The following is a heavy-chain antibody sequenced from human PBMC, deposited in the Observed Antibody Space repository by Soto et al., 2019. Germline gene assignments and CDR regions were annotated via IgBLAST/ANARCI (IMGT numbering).Heavy chain of an antibody. Sequence: GGSLRLSFAASGLTFSSFSMNWVRQAPGKGREWVSSISSSSSYIYYADSVKGRFTISRDNAKNSLYLQMNSLRAEDTAVYYCALGKKWLPPIGRYYYYGMDVWGQGTTVTVSS. V-gene: IGHV3-21*01. CDR3: ALGKKWLPPIGRYYYYGMDV. CDR1: GLTFSSFS. CDR2: ISSSSSYI. D-gene: IGHD6-19*01. J-gene: IGHJ6*02.